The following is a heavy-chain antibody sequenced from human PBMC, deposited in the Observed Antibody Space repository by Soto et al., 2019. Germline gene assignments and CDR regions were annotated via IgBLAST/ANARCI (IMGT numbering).Heavy chain of an antibody. CDR1: GFTFSDYA. V-gene: IGHV3-23*01. D-gene: IGHD3-10*01. CDR3: AKSGSGTYYNVGLDGLDV. J-gene: IGHJ6*02. CDR2: ISGSGGGT. Sequence: EVQLLESGGGLVQPGGSLRLSCVASGFTFSDYAMSWVRQAPGKGLKWVSAISGSGGGTYYADSVKGRFTISRDRSGNTMYLQMISLSVEDTAVYYCAKSGSGTYYNVGLDGLDVWGQGTTVTISS.